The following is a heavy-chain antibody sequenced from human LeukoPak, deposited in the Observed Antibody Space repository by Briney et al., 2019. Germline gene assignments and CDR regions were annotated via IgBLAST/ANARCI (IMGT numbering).Heavy chain of an antibody. D-gene: IGHD6-19*01. CDR2: IYPGDSDT. V-gene: IGHV5-51*01. CDR1: GYSFTSYW. J-gene: IGHJ4*02. CDR3: ARATTVAGTKESGVGY. Sequence: GESLKISCKGSGYSFTSYWIGWVRQMPGKGLEWMGIIYPGDSDTRYSPSFQGQVTISADKSISTAYLQWSSLKASDTAMYYCARATTVAGTKESGVGYWGQGTLVTVSS.